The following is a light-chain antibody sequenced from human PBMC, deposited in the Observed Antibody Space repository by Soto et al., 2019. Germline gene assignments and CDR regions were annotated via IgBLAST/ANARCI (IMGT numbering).Light chain of an antibody. CDR3: QQLNSYPIT. CDR1: QSISNY. J-gene: IGKJ5*01. Sequence: DILMTQSPSSLSSSVGDRVTITCRASQSISNYLNWYQQKPGKAPNLLIYAASTLQSGVPSRFSGGGSGTDFTLTISSLQPEDFATYYCQQLNSYPITFGQGTRLEIK. CDR2: AAS. V-gene: IGKV1-39*01.